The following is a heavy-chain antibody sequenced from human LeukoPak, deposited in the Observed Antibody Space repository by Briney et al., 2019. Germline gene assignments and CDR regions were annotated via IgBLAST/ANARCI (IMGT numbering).Heavy chain of an antibody. Sequence: GGSLRLSCAASGFTVSSNYISWVRQAPGKGLEWVSVIYSGGSTYYADSVKGRFTISRDNPKNTLYLQMNSLRAEDTAVYYCARDSHGGNSWRPFDYWGQGTLVTVSS. CDR1: GFTVSSNY. CDR2: IYSGGST. J-gene: IGHJ4*02. CDR3: ARDSHGGNSWRPFDY. V-gene: IGHV3-53*01. D-gene: IGHD4-23*01.